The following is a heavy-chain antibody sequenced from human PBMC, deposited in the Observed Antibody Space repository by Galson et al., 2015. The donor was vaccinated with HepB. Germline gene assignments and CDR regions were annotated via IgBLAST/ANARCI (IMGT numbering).Heavy chain of an antibody. Sequence: SLRLSCAASGFTFRNTWMNWVRQAPGKGLEWVGRTKRKIDGGTIDYAAPVKGRFIISRDDSKNMVYMEMNSLKTEDTAVYYCATLYYDFWSGSSLAYYYYYMDAWGKGTTVAVSS. J-gene: IGHJ6*03. D-gene: IGHD3-3*01. CDR3: ATLYYDFWSGSSLAYYYYYMDA. V-gene: IGHV3-15*07. CDR2: TKRKIDGGTI. CDR1: GFTFRNTW.